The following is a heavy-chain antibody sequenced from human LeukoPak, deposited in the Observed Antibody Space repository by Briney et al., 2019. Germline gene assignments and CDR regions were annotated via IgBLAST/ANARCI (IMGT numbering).Heavy chain of an antibody. CDR1: GGSISSTNYN. Sequence: SETLSLTCTVSGGSISSTNYNWGWVRQPPGKGREWIGSIYYSGRTYYNPSLKSRVTISAYTSKNQFSLKLSSVTAADTAVYYCARCSLLWFGESHRYYFDYWGQGTLVTVSS. CDR3: ARCSLLWFGESHRYYFDY. D-gene: IGHD3-10*01. J-gene: IGHJ4*02. CDR2: IYYSGRT. V-gene: IGHV4-39*07.